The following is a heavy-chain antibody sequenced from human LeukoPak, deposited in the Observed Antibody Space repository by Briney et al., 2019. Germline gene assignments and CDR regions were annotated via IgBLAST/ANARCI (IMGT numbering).Heavy chain of an antibody. CDR3: ARTLRYYDFWSGPRGWFDP. D-gene: IGHD3-3*01. CDR1: GYTFTSYD. CDR2: MNPNSGNT. V-gene: IGHV1-8*03. Sequence: ASVKVSCKASGYTFTSYDINWVRQATGQGLEWVGWMNPNSGNTGYAQKFQGRVTITRNTSISTAYMELSSLRSEDTAVYYCARTLRYYDFWSGPRGWFDPWGQGTLVTVSS. J-gene: IGHJ5*02.